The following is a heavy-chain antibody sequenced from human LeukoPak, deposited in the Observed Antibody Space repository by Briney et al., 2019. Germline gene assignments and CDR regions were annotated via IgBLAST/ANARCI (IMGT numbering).Heavy chain of an antibody. CDR1: GVSISSGSNY. Sequence: RPSETLSLTCSVSGVSISSGSNYWGWIRQPPGKTLEWIGSIYSSGSTYYNSSLKSRVIILIDTSKNHFSLTLSSVTDADTAVYYCTRSDGYGLVGIWGQGTMVTVSS. D-gene: IGHD3-10*01. J-gene: IGHJ3*01. CDR2: IYSSGST. V-gene: IGHV4-39*07. CDR3: TRSDGYGLVGI.